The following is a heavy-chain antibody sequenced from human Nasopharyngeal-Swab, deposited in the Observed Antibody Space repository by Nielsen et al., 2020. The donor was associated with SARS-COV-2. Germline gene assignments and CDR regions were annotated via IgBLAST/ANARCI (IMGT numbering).Heavy chain of an antibody. V-gene: IGHV3-30*03. CDR2: ISYDGSNK. Sequence: GGSLRLSCAASGFTFSSYGMHWVRQAPGKGLEWVAVISYDGSNKYYADSVKGRFTISRDNSKNTLYLQMNSLRAEDTAVYYCARELKAIVGATYFDYWGQGTLVTVSS. CDR1: GFTFSSYG. J-gene: IGHJ4*02. D-gene: IGHD1-26*01. CDR3: ARELKAIVGATYFDY.